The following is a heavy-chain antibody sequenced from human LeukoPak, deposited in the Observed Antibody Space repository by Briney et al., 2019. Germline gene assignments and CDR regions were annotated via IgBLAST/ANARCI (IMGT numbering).Heavy chain of an antibody. D-gene: IGHD4-11*01. Sequence: PGGSLRLSCTASGFTFGDYAMSWVRQAPGKGLEWVGFIRSKAYGGTTEYAASVKGRFTISRDDSKSIAYLQMNSLKTEDTAVYYCTKDDYSNNYYMDVWGKGTTVTVSS. CDR1: GFTFGDYA. J-gene: IGHJ6*03. CDR2: IRSKAYGGTT. CDR3: TKDDYSNNYYMDV. V-gene: IGHV3-49*04.